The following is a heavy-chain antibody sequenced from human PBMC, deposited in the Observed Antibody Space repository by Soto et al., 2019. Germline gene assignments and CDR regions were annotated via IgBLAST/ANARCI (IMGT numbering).Heavy chain of an antibody. V-gene: IGHV2-5*02. J-gene: IGHJ4*02. CDR3: AHHPYYGLAPYSFDY. CDR2: IYWDDDK. D-gene: IGHD3-10*01. Sequence: QITLKESGPTLVKPTQPLTLTCTFSGFSLSTSGVGVGWIRQPPGKALEWLAVIYWDDDKRSSSSLKSRLTITKDPSKNQVVLTMTNMDPVDTATYYCAHHPYYGLAPYSFDYWGQGILVTVSS. CDR1: GFSLSTSGVG.